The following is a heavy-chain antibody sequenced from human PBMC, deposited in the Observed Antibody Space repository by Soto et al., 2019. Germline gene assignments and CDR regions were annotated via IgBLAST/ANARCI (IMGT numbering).Heavy chain of an antibody. D-gene: IGHD3-9*01. Sequence: GGSLRLSCAASGFTFSSYGMHWVRQAPGKGLEWVAVISYDGSNKYYADSVKGRFTISRDNSKNTLYLQMNSLRAEDTAVYYCAKSGSNLRYFDWLPTGYYMDVRGKGTTVTVSS. V-gene: IGHV3-30*18. CDR1: GFTFSSYG. J-gene: IGHJ6*03. CDR3: AKSGSNLRYFDWLPTGYYMDV. CDR2: ISYDGSNK.